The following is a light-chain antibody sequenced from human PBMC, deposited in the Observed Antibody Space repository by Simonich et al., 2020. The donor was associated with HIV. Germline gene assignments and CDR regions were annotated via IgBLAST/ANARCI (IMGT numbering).Light chain of an antibody. CDR3: QQYGRTPYT. CDR1: QSVTSNY. V-gene: IGKV3D-20*01. CDR2: DGA. Sequence: EIVLTQSPGTLSLSPGERATLSCRASQSVTSNYLAWYQQKPGLAPRLLIYDGASRATGIPDRFSGSGSGTDFTLTISRLEPEDFAVYYCQQYGRTPYTFGQGTKLEIK. J-gene: IGKJ2*01.